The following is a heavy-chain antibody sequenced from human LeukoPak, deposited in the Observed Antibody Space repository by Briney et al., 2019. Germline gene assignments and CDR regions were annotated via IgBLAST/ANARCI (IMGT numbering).Heavy chain of an antibody. CDR3: ARDIWYYYGSGSPLNWFDP. CDR1: GGSISSYY. CDR2: ISYSGST. V-gene: IGHV4-59*01. D-gene: IGHD3-10*01. Sequence: PSETLSLTCTVSGGSISSYYWSWIRQPPGKGLEWIGYISYSGSTNYNPSLKSRVTISVDTSKNQFSLKLSSVTAADTAVYYCARDIWYYYGSGSPLNWFDPWGQGTLVTVSS. J-gene: IGHJ5*02.